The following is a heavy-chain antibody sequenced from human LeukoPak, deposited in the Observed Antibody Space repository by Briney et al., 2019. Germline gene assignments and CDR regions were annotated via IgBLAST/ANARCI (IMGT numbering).Heavy chain of an antibody. D-gene: IGHD2-2*01. Sequence: QPGGSLRLSCAASGFTFSSYWMHWVRQAPGKGLEWVSLISGDGGSTYYADSVKGRFTISRDNSKNSLYLQMNSLRTEDTALYYCAKGYCSSTSCPFQHWGQGTLVTVSS. CDR1: GFTFSSYW. J-gene: IGHJ1*01. CDR3: AKGYCSSTSCPFQH. CDR2: ISGDGGST. V-gene: IGHV3-43*02.